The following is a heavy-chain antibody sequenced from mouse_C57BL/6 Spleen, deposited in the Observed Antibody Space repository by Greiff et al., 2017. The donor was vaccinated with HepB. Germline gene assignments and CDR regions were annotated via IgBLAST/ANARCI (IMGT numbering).Heavy chain of an antibody. D-gene: IGHD3-2*02. CDR2: ISSGSSTI. J-gene: IGHJ2*01. CDR1: GFTFSDYG. CDR3: ARPRTAQGLYFDY. Sequence: EVKLMESGGGLVKPGGSLKLSCAASGFTFSDYGMHWVRQAPEKGLEWVAYISSGSSTIYYADTVKGRFTISRDNAKNTLFLQMTSLRSEDTAMYYCARPRTAQGLYFDYWGQGTTLTVSS. V-gene: IGHV5-17*01.